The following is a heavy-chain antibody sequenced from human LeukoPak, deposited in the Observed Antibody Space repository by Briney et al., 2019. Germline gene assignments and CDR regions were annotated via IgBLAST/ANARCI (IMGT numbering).Heavy chain of an antibody. D-gene: IGHD2-2*01. CDR2: SYDSGSN. CDR1: GYIISSSVY. V-gene: IGHV4-38-2*01. CDR3: ARGELGYDYSSSTSNYYYYYIDV. Sequence: AETLSLTCAVSGYIISSSVYWGRARPPPGEGVGGIGMSYDSGSNYYSPSLKSRLTISVYTSKHQFSLRLSSVTAADTAMYYCARGELGYDYSSSTSNYYYYYIDVWGKGTTATVSS. J-gene: IGHJ6*03.